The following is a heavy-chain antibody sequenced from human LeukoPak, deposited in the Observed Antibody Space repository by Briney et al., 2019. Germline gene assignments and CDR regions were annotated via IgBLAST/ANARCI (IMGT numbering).Heavy chain of an antibody. V-gene: IGHV4-59*01. CDR2: IYYSGST. Sequence: PSETLSLTCTVSGGSISSYYWSWIRQPPGKGLEWIGYIYYSGSTNYNPSLKSRVTISVDTSKNQFSLKLSSVTAADTAVYYCARAEKTTVTLWGQGTLVTVSS. CDR3: ARAEKTTVTL. D-gene: IGHD4-17*01. CDR1: GGSISSYY. J-gene: IGHJ4*02.